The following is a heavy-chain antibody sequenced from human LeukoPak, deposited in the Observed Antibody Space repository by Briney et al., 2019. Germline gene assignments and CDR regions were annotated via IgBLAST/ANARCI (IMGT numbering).Heavy chain of an antibody. V-gene: IGHV3-48*03. CDR1: GFTFSSYE. D-gene: IGHD3-22*01. J-gene: IGHJ4*02. CDR3: ARTPGPYYYDSSGSFDY. Sequence: PGGSLRLSCAASGFTFSSYEMNWVRQAPGKGLEWVSYISSSGSTIYYADSVKGRFTISRDNAKNSLYLQMNSLRAEDTAVYYCARTPGPYYYDSSGSFDYWGQGTLVTVSS. CDR2: ISSSGSTI.